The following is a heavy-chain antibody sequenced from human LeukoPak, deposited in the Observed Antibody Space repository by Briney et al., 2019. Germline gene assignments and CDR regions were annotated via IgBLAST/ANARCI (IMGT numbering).Heavy chain of an antibody. D-gene: IGHD3-3*01. CDR1: GESFTGYY. Sequence: SSETLSLTCAVYGESFTGYYWSWIRQPPGKGLEWIGEISHSGSASYNPSLKSRVIISADRSKNQFSLSLRSVTAADTAVYYCARSIFGVVNNAFDIWGQGTMVTVSS. J-gene: IGHJ3*02. CDR3: ARSIFGVVNNAFDI. V-gene: IGHV4-34*01. CDR2: ISHSGSA.